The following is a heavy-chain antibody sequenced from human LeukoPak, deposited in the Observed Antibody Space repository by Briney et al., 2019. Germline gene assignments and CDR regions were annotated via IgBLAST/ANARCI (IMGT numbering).Heavy chain of an antibody. D-gene: IGHD3-3*01. CDR1: GFIFNSHW. CDR3: ARVRTEWYTDL. CDR2: IRQDGDEK. J-gene: IGHJ2*01. Sequence: GGSLRLSCAGSGFIFNSHWMTWVRQAPGMGLEWVGNIRQDGDEKFYADSVRGRFTISRDNAKNSLYLHLNSLRAEDTAIYYCARVRTEWYTDLWGRGTLSLSPQ. V-gene: IGHV3-7*01.